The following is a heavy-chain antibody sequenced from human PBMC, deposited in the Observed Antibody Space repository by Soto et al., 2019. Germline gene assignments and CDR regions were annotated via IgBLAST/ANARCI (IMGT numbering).Heavy chain of an antibody. V-gene: IGHV3-66*04. CDR2: IYTNGGT. Sequence: EMYLVDSGGGLVQPGGSLRLSCAASGFSVTTNYMIWVRQAPGKGLEWVSVIYTNGGTLYADSVKGRFTISRDNSMNTVYFKMNGQRVEDRAVYSCARPEVDIPTPWGRGTLVPVSS. CDR3: ARPEVDIPTP. D-gene: IGHD2-15*01. J-gene: IGHJ5*02. CDR1: GFSVTTNY.